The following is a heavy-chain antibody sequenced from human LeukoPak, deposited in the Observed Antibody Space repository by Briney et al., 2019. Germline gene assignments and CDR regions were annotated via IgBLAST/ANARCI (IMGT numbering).Heavy chain of an antibody. CDR2: ISISSSYI. CDR1: GFTFSSYS. V-gene: IGHV3-21*01. D-gene: IGHD2-21*01. CDR3: ARDGGLCSGGFCYRLFDP. J-gene: IGHJ5*02. Sequence: GGSLRLFCAASGFTFSSYSMKWVRQARGRGVEGVSSISISSSYIYYADSVKGRFTISRDNAKTSLYLQMNSLRAEDTAVYYCARDGGLCSGGFCYRLFDPWGQGTLVTVSS.